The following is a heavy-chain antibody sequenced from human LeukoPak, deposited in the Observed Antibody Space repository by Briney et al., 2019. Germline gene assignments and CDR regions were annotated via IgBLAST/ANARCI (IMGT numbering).Heavy chain of an antibody. CDR1: GFTFSSYS. CDR3: ATSQGHLDY. J-gene: IGHJ4*02. V-gene: IGHV3-48*01. CDR2: ITSSSSSI. Sequence: GGSLRLSCAASGFTFSSYSMNWVRQAPGKGLEWVSYITSSSSSIYYTHSVKGRFTISRDNAKNSLYLQMNGLRAEDTAVYYCATSQGHLDYWGQGTLVTVSS.